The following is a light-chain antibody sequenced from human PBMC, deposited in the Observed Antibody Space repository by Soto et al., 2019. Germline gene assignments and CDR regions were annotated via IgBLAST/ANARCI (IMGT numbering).Light chain of an antibody. CDR2: DVS. CDR3: SSYTSSSTRV. CDR1: SSDVGDYNY. Sequence: QSVLTQPVSVSGSPGQSITISCTGTSSDVGDYNYVSWYQQHPGKAPKLMIYDVSNRPSGVSNRFSGSKSGNTASLTISGLQAEDEADYYCSSYTSSSTRVFGGGTKVTVL. V-gene: IGLV2-14*01. J-gene: IGLJ2*01.